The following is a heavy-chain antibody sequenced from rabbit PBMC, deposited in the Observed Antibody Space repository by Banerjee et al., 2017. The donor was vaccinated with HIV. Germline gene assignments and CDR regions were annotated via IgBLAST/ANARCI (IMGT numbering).Heavy chain of an antibody. Sequence: QEQLEESGGDLVKPEGSLTLTCKAPGFSFSNKCVMCWVRQAPGKGLEWIACINTSSGNTVYATWAKGRFTISKTSSTTVTLQMTSLTAADTATYFCAKESTILPVMVVVPWYFNLWGQGTLVTVS. CDR1: GFSFSNKCV. CDR2: INTSSGNT. J-gene: IGHJ4*01. V-gene: IGHV1S45*01. D-gene: IGHD6-1*01. CDR3: AKESTILPVMVVVPWYFNL.